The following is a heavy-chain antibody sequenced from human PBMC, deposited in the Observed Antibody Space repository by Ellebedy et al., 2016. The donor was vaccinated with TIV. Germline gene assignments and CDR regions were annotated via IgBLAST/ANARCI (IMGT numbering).Heavy chain of an antibody. J-gene: IGHJ6*03. D-gene: IGHD1-26*01. CDR3: ARNRVGYYYYYMDV. CDR1: GGSFDAYY. V-gene: IGHV4-34*01. CDR2: IHSGST. Sequence: MPSETLSLTCAVYGGSFDAYYWSWVRQAPGKGLEWIGEIHSGSTNYNSSLKSRVTISEDTSKNEFSLKLTSVTAADTAVYYCARNRVGYYYYYMDVWGNGTTVTVSS.